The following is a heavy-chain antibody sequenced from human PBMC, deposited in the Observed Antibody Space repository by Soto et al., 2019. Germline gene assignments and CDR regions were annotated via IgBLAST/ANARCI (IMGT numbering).Heavy chain of an antibody. CDR2: IHYSGII. Sequence: QVQLQESGPGLVKPSETLSLTCTVFDGSISSYYWSWIRQPPDKGLEWMGNIHYSGIINYNPSLKSRVTISVDTSNSQFSLKLTSVTVADTAVYYCARGNPWDYWGQGTLVTVSS. J-gene: IGHJ4*02. V-gene: IGHV4-59*01. CDR3: ARGNPWDY. CDR1: DGSISSYY. D-gene: IGHD1-1*01.